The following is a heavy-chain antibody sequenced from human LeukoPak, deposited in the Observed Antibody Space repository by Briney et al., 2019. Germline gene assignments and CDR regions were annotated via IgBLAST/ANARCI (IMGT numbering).Heavy chain of an antibody. CDR1: GFTFSSYW. J-gene: IGHJ4*02. Sequence: GGSLRLSCAASGFTFSSYWMTWVRQAPAKGLERVASIKVAGSEKYYVDSVKGRFTISRDNAKNSLYLQMNSLRAEDTAVYYCARRNIAVAGNVDYWGQGTLVTVSS. V-gene: IGHV3-7*01. D-gene: IGHD6-19*01. CDR2: IKVAGSEK. CDR3: ARRNIAVAGNVDY.